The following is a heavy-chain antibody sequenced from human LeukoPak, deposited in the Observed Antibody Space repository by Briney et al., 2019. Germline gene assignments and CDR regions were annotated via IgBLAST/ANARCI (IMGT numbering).Heavy chain of an antibody. CDR1: GGSISSSSYY. CDR3: ARQARYYYDNDY. CDR2: IYYSGST. Sequence: KPSETLSLTCTVSGGSISSSSYYWGWIRQPPGKGLEWIGSIYYSGSTYYNPSLKSRVTISVDTSKNQFSLKLSSVTAADTAVYYCARQARYYYDNDYWGQGTLVTVSS. D-gene: IGHD3-22*01. J-gene: IGHJ4*02. V-gene: IGHV4-39*01.